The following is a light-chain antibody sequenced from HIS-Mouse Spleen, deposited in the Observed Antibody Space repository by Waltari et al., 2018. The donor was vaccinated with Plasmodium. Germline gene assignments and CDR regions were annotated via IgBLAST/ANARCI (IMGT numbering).Light chain of an antibody. J-gene: IGLJ2*01. CDR3: SSDAGSNNLV. CDR1: SSDVGGYHY. V-gene: IGLV2-8*01. Sequence: QSALTQPPSASGSPGQSVTISCTGTSSDVGGYHYVSWHQQHPGKAPKLLIYEVSKRPSGVPHRSSGSKSGNTASLTVSGLQAEDEADYYCSSDAGSNNLVFGGWTKLTVL. CDR2: EVS.